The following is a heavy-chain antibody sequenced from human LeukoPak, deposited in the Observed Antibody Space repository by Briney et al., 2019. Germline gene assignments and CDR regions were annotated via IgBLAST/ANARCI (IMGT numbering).Heavy chain of an antibody. Sequence: GALRLSCAASGFTFSTYWLYWVRQAPGKGLVWVSRIHGDEVTTAYADSMKGRFTISRDNAKNTLYLQMNSLRVEDTAVYYCARGGTYSLSPLDYWGQGTLVTVPS. D-gene: IGHD3-16*01. V-gene: IGHV3-74*01. J-gene: IGHJ4*02. CDR1: GFTFSTYW. CDR2: IHGDEVTT. CDR3: ARGGTYSLSPLDY.